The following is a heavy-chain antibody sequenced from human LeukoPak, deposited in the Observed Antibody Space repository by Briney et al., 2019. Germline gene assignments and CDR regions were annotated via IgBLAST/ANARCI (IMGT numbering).Heavy chain of an antibody. CDR2: INPNSGGT. D-gene: IGHD4-17*01. CDR1: GYTFTGYY. J-gene: IGHJ4*02. V-gene: IGHV1-2*02. CDR3: VRSRYGDIDY. Sequence: ASVKVSCKASGYTFTGYYMHWVRQAPGQGLEWMGWINPNSGGTNYAQKFQGRVAMTRDTSISTAYMELSRLRSDDTAVYFCVRSRYGDIDYWGQGTLVTVSS.